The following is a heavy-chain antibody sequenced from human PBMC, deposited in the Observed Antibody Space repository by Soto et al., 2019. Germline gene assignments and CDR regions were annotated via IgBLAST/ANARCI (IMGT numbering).Heavy chain of an antibody. CDR2: INPNSGGT. CDR3: ARRKGDYYDSSGYHYYFDY. Sequence: ASVMVSCKASGYTFTDYYVDWVRQAPGQGLEWMGWINPNSGGTKSAQKFQGRVTMTRDTSISTAYMELSRLRSDDTAVYYCARRKGDYYDSSGYHYYFDYWGQGTLVTVSS. V-gene: IGHV1-2*02. J-gene: IGHJ4*02. D-gene: IGHD3-22*01. CDR1: GYTFTDYY.